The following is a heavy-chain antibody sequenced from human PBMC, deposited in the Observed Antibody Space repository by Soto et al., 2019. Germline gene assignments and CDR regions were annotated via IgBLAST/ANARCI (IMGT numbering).Heavy chain of an antibody. Sequence: QVQLVQSGAEVKKPGSSVKVSCKASGGTFSSYAISWVRQAPGQGLEWMGGIIPIFGTANYAQKFQGRVTITAGESTSTAYMELSSLRAEDTAVYDCAMAPAKYYDSSANDAGDWYFDLLGRGTLVTVSA. CDR3: AMAPAKYYDSSANDAGDWYFDL. D-gene: IGHD3-22*01. CDR1: GGTFSSYA. CDR2: IIPIFGTA. V-gene: IGHV1-69*12. J-gene: IGHJ2*01.